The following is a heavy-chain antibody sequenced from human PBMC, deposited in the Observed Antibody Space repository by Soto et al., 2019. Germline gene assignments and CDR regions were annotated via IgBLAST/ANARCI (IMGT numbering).Heavy chain of an antibody. D-gene: IGHD3-22*01. Sequence: EVQLVESGGGLVQPGGSLRLSCAASGFTFNTYWMQWVRQAPGKGLVWVSRIKSDGSSTNYADSAEGRFTISRDNAKITLFLEMNSLGAQDTAVYYCSTGESGYFTYWGQGTLVTVSS. CDR3: STGESGYFTY. CDR2: IKSDGSST. V-gene: IGHV3-74*01. J-gene: IGHJ4*02. CDR1: GFTFNTYW.